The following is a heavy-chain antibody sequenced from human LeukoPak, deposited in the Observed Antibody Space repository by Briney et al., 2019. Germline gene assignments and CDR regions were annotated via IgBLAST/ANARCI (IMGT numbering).Heavy chain of an antibody. J-gene: IGHJ4*02. CDR1: GFTFSSYG. Sequence: GRSLRLSCAASGFTFSSYGMHWVRQAPGKGLEWVAVISYDGSNKYYADSVKGRFTISRDNSKNTLYLQMNSLRAEDTAVYYCANSLREDGTGYWGQGTLVTVSS. D-gene: IGHD1-1*01. V-gene: IGHV3-30*18. CDR2: ISYDGSNK. CDR3: ANSLREDGTGY.